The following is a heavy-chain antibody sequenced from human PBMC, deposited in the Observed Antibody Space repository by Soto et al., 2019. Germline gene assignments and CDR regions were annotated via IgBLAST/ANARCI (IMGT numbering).Heavy chain of an antibody. Sequence: ASVRVSCKASGYTFSGYSITWVRQAPGQGLEWMGRISGYNGNTNYARTLRGRLTLTTDTSTSTAYMELRSLTSDDTAVYYCARDVFCGGAPACPDMDVWGQGTTVTVSS. CDR1: GYTFSGYS. CDR3: ARDVFCGGAPACPDMDV. J-gene: IGHJ6*02. CDR2: ISGYNGNT. V-gene: IGHV1-18*04. D-gene: IGHD2-21*01.